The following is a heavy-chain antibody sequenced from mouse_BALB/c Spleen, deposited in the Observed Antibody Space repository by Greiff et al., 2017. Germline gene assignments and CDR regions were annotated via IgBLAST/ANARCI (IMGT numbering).Heavy chain of an antibody. Sequence: EVQLQESGPGLVKPSQSLSLTCTVTGYSITSDYAWNWIRQFPGNKLEWMGYISYSGSTSYNPSLKSRISITRDTSKNQFFLQLNSVTTEDTATYYCARSEDYDEDWYFDVWGAGTTVTVSS. CDR2: ISYSGST. V-gene: IGHV3-2*02. D-gene: IGHD2-4*01. CDR3: ARSEDYDEDWYFDV. CDR1: GYSITSDYA. J-gene: IGHJ1*01.